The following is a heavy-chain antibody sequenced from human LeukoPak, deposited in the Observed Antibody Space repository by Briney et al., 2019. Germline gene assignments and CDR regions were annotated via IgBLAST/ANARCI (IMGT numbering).Heavy chain of an antibody. V-gene: IGHV3-21*01. D-gene: IGHD2-2*01. CDR3: ARGAGYCSSTSCYGTYYYGMDV. Sequence: PGGSLRLSCAASGFTFSSYSMNWDRQAPGKGLEWVSSISSSSSYIYYADSVKGRFTISRDNAKNSLYLQMNSLRAEDTAVYYCARGAGYCSSTSCYGTYYYGMDVWGQGTTVTVSS. CDR2: ISSSSSYI. J-gene: IGHJ6*02. CDR1: GFTFSSYS.